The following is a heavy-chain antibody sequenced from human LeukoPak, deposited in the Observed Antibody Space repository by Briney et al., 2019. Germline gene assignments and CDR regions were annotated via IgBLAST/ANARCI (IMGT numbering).Heavy chain of an antibody. Sequence: GASVKVSCKASGYTFTAHAVHWVRQAPGQRLEWMGWINVANGDTGYSQKLQDRVTITRDTSASTGYMEMNSLISEDTAVYYCTSKPRGESRPFDYWGQGTLVTVSS. V-gene: IGHV1-3*01. CDR2: INVANGDT. CDR1: GYTFTAHA. J-gene: IGHJ4*02. CDR3: TSKPRGESRPFDY. D-gene: IGHD3-16*01.